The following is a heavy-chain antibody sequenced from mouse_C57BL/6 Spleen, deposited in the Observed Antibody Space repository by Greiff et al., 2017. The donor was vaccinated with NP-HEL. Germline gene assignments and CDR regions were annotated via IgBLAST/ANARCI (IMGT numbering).Heavy chain of an antibody. Sequence: EVQLQQSGPELVKPGASVKISCKASGYTFTDYYMNWVKQSHGKSLEWIGDINPNNGGTSYNQKFKGKATLTVDKSSSTAYMELRSLTSEDSAVYYCARSGDCYYGAWFAYWGQGTLVTVSA. CDR3: ARSGDCYYGAWFAY. D-gene: IGHD2-3*01. CDR1: GYTFTDYY. CDR2: INPNNGGT. J-gene: IGHJ3*01. V-gene: IGHV1-26*01.